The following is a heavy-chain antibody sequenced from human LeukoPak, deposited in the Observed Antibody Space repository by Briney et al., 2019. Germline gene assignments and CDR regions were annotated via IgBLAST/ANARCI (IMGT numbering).Heavy chain of an antibody. CDR1: GGSIGSGGYY. V-gene: IGHV4-30-2*01. D-gene: IGHD1-20*01. Sequence: SQTLSLTCTVSGGSIGSGGYYWSWIRQPPGKGLEWIGYIYHSGSTYYNPSLKSRVIISVDRSKNQFSLKLSSVTAADTAVYYCAKHSNWNAGVDWFDPWGQGTLVTVSS. J-gene: IGHJ5*02. CDR2: IYHSGST. CDR3: AKHSNWNAGVDWFDP.